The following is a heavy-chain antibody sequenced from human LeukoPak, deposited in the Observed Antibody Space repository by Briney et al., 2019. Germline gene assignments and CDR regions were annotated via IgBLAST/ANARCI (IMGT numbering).Heavy chain of an antibody. CDR1: GLTFSSYG. CDR3: ARGYRHSSGWHLVDY. CDR2: ISTTGGTT. Sequence: PGGSLRLSCAASGLTFSSYGMSWVRQAPGRGLEWVSAISTTGGTTYYADSVRGRFTISRDNSRNTLYLQMNSLRAEDTAVYYCARGYRHSSGWHLVDYWGQGTLVTVSS. J-gene: IGHJ4*02. V-gene: IGHV3-23*01. D-gene: IGHD6-19*01.